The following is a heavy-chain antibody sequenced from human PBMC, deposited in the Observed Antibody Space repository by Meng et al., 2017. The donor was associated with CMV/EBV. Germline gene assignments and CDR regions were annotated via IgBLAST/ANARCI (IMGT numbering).Heavy chain of an antibody. CDR1: GYTFTGYY. D-gene: IGHD3-3*01. J-gene: IGHJ4*02. CDR3: ASSGDDFWSGYYQDY. CDR2: INPNSGGT. V-gene: IGHV1-2*02. Sequence: ASVKVSCKASGYTFTGYYMHWVRQAPGQGLEWMGWINPNSGGTNYAQKFQGRVTMTRDMSISTAYMELSRLRSDDTAVYYCASSGDDFWSGYYQDYWGQGTLVTVSS.